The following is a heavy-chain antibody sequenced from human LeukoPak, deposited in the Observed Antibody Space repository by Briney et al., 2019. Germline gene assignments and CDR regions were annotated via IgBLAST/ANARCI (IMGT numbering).Heavy chain of an antibody. CDR2: INHSGST. Sequence: SETLSLTCAVYGGSFSGYYWSWIRQPPGKGLEWIGEINHSGSTNYNPSLKSRVTIFVDTSKNQFSLKLNSVTAADTAVYYCARQGYADFSSRPFDYWGQGTLVTVSS. V-gene: IGHV4-34*01. D-gene: IGHD4-17*01. J-gene: IGHJ4*02. CDR3: ARQGYADFSSRPFDY. CDR1: GGSFSGYY.